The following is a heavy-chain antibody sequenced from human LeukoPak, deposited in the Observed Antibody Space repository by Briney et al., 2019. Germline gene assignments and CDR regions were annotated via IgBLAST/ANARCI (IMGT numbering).Heavy chain of an antibody. J-gene: IGHJ4*02. V-gene: IGHV3-21*01. CDR1: GFTFSSYT. CDR3: ARGPSGYHNT. CDR2: ITSSGSYI. Sequence: GGSLRLSCAASGFTFSSYTMNWVRQAPGKGLEWVSSITSSGSYIYYADSVMGRFTISRDNTNNSLYLQMNSLRAEDTAVYYCARGPSGYHNTGGQGTLVTVSS. D-gene: IGHD5-12*01.